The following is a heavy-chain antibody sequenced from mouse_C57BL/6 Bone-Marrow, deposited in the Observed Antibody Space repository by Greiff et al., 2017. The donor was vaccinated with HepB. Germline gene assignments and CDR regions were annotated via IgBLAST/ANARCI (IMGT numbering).Heavy chain of an antibody. J-gene: IGHJ2*01. CDR2: IYPGDGDT. D-gene: IGHD2-2*01. CDR1: GYAFSSSW. V-gene: IGHV1-82*01. CDR3: ARGRYGYDRDY. Sequence: QVQLKQSGPELVKPGASVKISCKASGYAFSSSWMNWVKQRPGKGLEWIGRIYPGDGDTNYNGKFKGKATLTADKSSSTAYMQLSSLTSEDSAVYFCARGRYGYDRDYWGQGTTLTVSS.